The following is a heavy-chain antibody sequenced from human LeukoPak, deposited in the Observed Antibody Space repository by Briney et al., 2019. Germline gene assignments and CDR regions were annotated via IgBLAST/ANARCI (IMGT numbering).Heavy chain of an antibody. CDR1: GGSISSYY. CDR2: IYYSGST. CDR3: ARVGSSYGYDY. J-gene: IGHJ4*02. D-gene: IGHD5-18*01. Sequence: SETLSLTCTVSGGSISSYYWSWIRQPPRKGLEWIGYIYYSGSTNYNPSLKSRVTISVDTSKNQFSLKLSSVTAADTAVYYCARVGSSYGYDYWGQGTLVTVSS. V-gene: IGHV4-59*01.